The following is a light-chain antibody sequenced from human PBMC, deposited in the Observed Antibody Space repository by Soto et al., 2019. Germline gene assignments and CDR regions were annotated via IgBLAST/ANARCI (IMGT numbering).Light chain of an antibody. J-gene: IGKJ1*01. V-gene: IGKV1-5*03. CDR2: MAS. CDR1: QSISSW. CDR3: QQYKSYPWT. Sequence: DIQMTQSPSTLSASVGDRVTITCRASQSISSWLAWYQQKPGKAPRLLIYMASSLESGVPSRFSGSGSGTEFTLTISSLQPDDFATSYCQQYKSYPWTFGQGTKVEIK.